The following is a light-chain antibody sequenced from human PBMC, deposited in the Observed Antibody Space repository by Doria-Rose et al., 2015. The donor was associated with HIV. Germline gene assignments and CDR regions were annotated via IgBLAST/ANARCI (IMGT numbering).Light chain of an antibody. Sequence: DIRLTQSPESLGMSLGERATLNCKSNQSLLYTSKNYLAWYQQKPGQPPKLLIYWASTRQSGVPARFSGSGSGTDCTLTISSLEAEDVAVYYCQQYYDTPSFGPGTTVDTK. J-gene: IGKJ3*01. V-gene: IGKV4-1*01. CDR3: QQYYDTPS. CDR2: WAS. CDR1: QSLLYTSKNY.